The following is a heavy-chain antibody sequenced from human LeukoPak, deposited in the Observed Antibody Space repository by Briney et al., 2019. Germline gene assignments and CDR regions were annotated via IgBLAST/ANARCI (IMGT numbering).Heavy chain of an antibody. CDR3: AXATTASPRNFDY. CDR1: GFTFSSYA. J-gene: IGHJ4*02. D-gene: IGHD2-21*02. V-gene: IGHV3-23*01. Sequence: GGSLRLSCAASGFTFSSYAMSWVRQAPGKGLEWVSSISTSGGSTYYADSVKGRFTISRDNSKNTLHLQMNSLRAEDTAGYYCAXATTASPRNFDYWGQGTLVTVSS. CDR2: ISTSGGST.